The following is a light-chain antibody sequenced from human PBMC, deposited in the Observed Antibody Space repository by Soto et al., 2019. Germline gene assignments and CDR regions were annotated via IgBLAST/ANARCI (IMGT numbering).Light chain of an antibody. CDR3: SSYAGSNNYV. CDR1: NNDVGGYNY. CDR2: EVS. J-gene: IGLJ1*01. V-gene: IGLV2-8*01. Sequence: QSALTHPPSASGTPGQAVTISCTGTNNDVGGYNYVSWYQQHPGKAPKLMIYEVSKRPSGVPDRFSGSKSGNTASLTVSGLQAEDEADYYCSSYAGSNNYVFGTGTKVTVL.